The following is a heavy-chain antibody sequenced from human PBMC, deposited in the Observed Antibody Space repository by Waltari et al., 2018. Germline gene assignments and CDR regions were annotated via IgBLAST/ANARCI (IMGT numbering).Heavy chain of an antibody. CDR3: ARVGDSGYVSDY. CDR1: GFRFRSLS. J-gene: IGHJ4*02. CDR2: SSSTTRNS. V-gene: IGHV3-48*02. D-gene: IGHD5-12*01. Sequence: EVQLVASGGDLAQPGGSPRLPRAASGFRFRSLSINWVRQGPGKGLEWLSYSSSTTRNSDYADAVKVRCTISRNNAENSVYLQMNSRRDEDTAVYYCARVGDSGYVSDYWGQGTLVTVSS.